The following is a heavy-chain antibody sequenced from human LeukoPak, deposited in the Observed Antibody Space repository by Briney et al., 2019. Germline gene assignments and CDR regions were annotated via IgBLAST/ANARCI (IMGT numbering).Heavy chain of an antibody. CDR2: IYSGGST. J-gene: IGHJ4*02. CDR3: ARGIVVAAPVY. Sequence: GGSLRLSCAASGFTFSSYGMSWVRQAPGKGLEWVSVIYSGGSTYYADSVKGRFTISRDNSKNTLFLQMNSLRAEDTAVYYCARGIVVAAPVYWGQGTLVTVSS. CDR1: GFTFSSYG. V-gene: IGHV3-66*01. D-gene: IGHD6-19*01.